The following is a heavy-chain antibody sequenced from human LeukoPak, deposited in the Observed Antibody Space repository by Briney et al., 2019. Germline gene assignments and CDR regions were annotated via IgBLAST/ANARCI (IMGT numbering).Heavy chain of an antibody. J-gene: IGHJ4*02. CDR3: ARTNYDYDSSGYLPPYYFDY. CDR1: AYTFTSYG. D-gene: IGHD3-22*01. CDR2: IIPIFGTA. V-gene: IGHV1-69*13. Sequence: ASVTVSFTASAYTFTSYGISWVRQAPGQGLEWMGGIIPIFGTANYAQKFQGRVTITADESTSTAYMELSSLRSEDTAVYYCARTNYDYDSSGYLPPYYFDYWGQGALVTVSS.